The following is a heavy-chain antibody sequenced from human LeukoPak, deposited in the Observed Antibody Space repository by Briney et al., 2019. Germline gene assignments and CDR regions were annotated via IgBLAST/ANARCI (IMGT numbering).Heavy chain of an antibody. CDR2: INPGGGST. V-gene: IGHV1-46*01. CDR3: AKDLRWDNPGLDP. J-gene: IGHJ5*02. D-gene: IGHD4-23*01. Sequence: ASVKVSCKASGYSFTSYYIHWVRQAPGQGIESKGIINPGGGSTSYAQKFQDRVTMTRDTSTTTVYMALNSLRSEDTAVYYCAKDLRWDNPGLDPWGQGTLVIVSS. CDR1: GYSFTSYY.